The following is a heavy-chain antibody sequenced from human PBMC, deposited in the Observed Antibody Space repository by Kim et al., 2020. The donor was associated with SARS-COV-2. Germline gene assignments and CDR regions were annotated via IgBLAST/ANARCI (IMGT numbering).Heavy chain of an antibody. J-gene: IGHJ6*02. CDR1: GGTFSSYA. CDR3: ARATFSYYDILTGYRQYYYYGMDV. Sequence: SVKVSCKASGGTFSSYAISWVRQAPGQGLEWMGGIIPIFGTANYAQKFQGRVTITADESTSTAYMELSSLRSDDTAVYYCARATFSYYDILTGYRQYYYYGMDVWGQGTTVTVSS. D-gene: IGHD3-9*01. CDR2: IIPIFGTA. V-gene: IGHV1-69*13.